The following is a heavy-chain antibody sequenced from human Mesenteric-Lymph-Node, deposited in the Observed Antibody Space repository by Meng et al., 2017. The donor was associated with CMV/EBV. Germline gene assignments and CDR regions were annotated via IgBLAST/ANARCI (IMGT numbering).Heavy chain of an antibody. V-gene: IGHV4-34*01. Sequence: PWGGGLLNPSGRLSPNRRGYGGSFSGYYWSWIRQPPGKGLEGIGEINHSGSTNYNPSLKSRVTISVDTSKNQFSLKLSSVTAADTAVYYCARHQRWLKSEGGFNYWGQGTLVTVSS. CDR2: INHSGST. J-gene: IGHJ4*02. CDR3: ARHQRWLKSEGGFNY. D-gene: IGHD4-23*01. CDR1: GGSFSGYY.